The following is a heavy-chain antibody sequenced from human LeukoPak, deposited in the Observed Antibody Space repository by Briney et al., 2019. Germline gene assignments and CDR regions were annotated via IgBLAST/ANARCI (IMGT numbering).Heavy chain of an antibody. CDR2: ISGSGDNT. CDR1: GFTFSTFW. Sequence: PGGSLRLSCAASGFTFSTFWMHRVRQAPGKGLEWVSGISGSGDNTYYADSVKGRFTISRDNSKNTLYVQVNSLGTEDTAAYYCAKGSYYDSSGSFYFDYWGQGTLVTVSS. J-gene: IGHJ4*02. CDR3: AKGSYYDSSGSFYFDY. D-gene: IGHD3-22*01. V-gene: IGHV3-23*01.